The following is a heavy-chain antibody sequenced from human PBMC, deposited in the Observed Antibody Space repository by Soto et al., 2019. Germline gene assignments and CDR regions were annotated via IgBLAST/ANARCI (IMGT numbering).Heavy chain of an antibody. D-gene: IGHD6-6*01. J-gene: IGHJ6*02. CDR2: IIPIFGTA. CDR3: ASKRDSSAGVEGGYYYYGMDG. V-gene: IGHV1-69*13. Sequence: SVKVSCKASGGTFSSYAISWVRQAPGQGLEWMGGIIPIFGTANYAQKFQGRVTITADESTSTAYMELSSLRSEDTAVYYCASKRDSSAGVEGGYYYYGMDGWGQGTTVTVSS. CDR1: GGTFSSYA.